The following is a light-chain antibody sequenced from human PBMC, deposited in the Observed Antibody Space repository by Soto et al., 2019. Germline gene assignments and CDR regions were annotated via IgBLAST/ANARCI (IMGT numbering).Light chain of an antibody. CDR2: DVS. J-gene: IGLJ2*01. Sequence: QSVLTQPASVSGSPGQSITISCTGTSSDVGGYDYVSWYQQQPGKVPNLMIYDVSNRPSGVSNRFSGSKSGNTASLTISGLQAEDEADYYCSSYTSSSSLVIFGGGTKLTVL. V-gene: IGLV2-14*01. CDR3: SSYTSSSSLVI. CDR1: SSDVGGYDY.